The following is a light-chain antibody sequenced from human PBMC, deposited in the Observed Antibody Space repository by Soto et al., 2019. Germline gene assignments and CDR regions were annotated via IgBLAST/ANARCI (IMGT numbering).Light chain of an antibody. CDR2: GAS. CDR3: QQYNDWPPT. V-gene: IGKV3-15*01. Sequence: EKVMTQSPTTLSVSPGERATLSCRASQSVSSTVAWYQQKPGQAPRLLISGASTRATGVPARFSGSGSGTECSLTITSLQSEDVGVYYCQQYNDWPPTFGQGTRVEIK. CDR1: QSVSST. J-gene: IGKJ1*01.